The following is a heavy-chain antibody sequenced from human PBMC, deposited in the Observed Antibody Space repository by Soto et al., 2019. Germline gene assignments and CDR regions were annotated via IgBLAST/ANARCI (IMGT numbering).Heavy chain of an antibody. V-gene: IGHV4-4*07. CDR2: IYSSGST. CDR1: RGTISGDY. Sequence: TLSLTCTVTRGTISGDYWTWILQSAGGGLEWIGPIYSSGSTNYNPSLKSGVTISLDTSMNHFSIRLSSVAAADTAVYSCQRGERFSDRFDTSGQGTVV. J-gene: IGHJ5*02. D-gene: IGHD3-3*01. CDR3: QRGERFSDRFDT.